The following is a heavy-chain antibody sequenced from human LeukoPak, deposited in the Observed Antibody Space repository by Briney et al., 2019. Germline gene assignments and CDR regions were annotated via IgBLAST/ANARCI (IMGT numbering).Heavy chain of an antibody. J-gene: IGHJ6*02. V-gene: IGHV4-30-4*01. CDR1: GGSISSGDYY. Sequence: SRTLSLTCTVSGGSISSGDYYWIWLRQPPGTGLEWIRYIYYSGSTYYNPSLKSRVTISVDTSKNQFSLKMSTVTAAETGVYYSVRDNNQIFYDDGIDVWGQGTTVTVP. D-gene: IGHD1-14*01. CDR3: VRDNNQIFYDDGIDV. CDR2: IYYSGST.